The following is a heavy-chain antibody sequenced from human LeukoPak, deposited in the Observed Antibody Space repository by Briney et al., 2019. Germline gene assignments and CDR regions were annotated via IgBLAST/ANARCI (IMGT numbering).Heavy chain of an antibody. CDR3: ARFLFEAFDI. J-gene: IGHJ3*02. D-gene: IGHD2-21*01. CDR2: IYYSGST. V-gene: IGHV4-59*01. CDR1: GGSISSYY. Sequence: PSQTLSLTCTVSGGSISSYYWSWIRQPPGKGLEWIGYIYYSGSTNYNPSLKSRVTISVDTSKNQFSLKLSSVTAADTAVYYCARFLFEAFDIWGQGTMVTVSS.